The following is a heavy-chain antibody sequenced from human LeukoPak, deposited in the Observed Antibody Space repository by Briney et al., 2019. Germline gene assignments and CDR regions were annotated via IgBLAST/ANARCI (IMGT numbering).Heavy chain of an antibody. D-gene: IGHD2-2*03. CDR1: GGSFSGYY. V-gene: IGHV4-34*01. Sequence: PSETLSLTCAVYGGSFSGYYWSWIRQPPGKGLEWIGEINHSGSTNYNPSLKSRVTISVDTSKNQFSLKLSSVTAADTAVYYCARGPGHCSSTSCYPPHLPFDYWGQGTLVTVSS. CDR2: INHSGST. J-gene: IGHJ4*02. CDR3: ARGPGHCSSTSCYPPHLPFDY.